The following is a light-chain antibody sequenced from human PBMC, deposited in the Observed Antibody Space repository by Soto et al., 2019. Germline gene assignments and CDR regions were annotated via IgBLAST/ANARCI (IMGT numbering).Light chain of an antibody. CDR2: EVT. CDR1: SSDIGGYDH. V-gene: IGLV2-8*01. CDR3: SSFAGPVWV. J-gene: IGLJ3*02. Sequence: QSALTQTPSASGSPGQSVTISCTGTSSDIGGYDHVSWYQQHPGKAPKVMIYEVTKRPSGVPDRFSGSKAGNTASLTVFGLQAEDEADYYCSSFAGPVWVFGGVTKVTVL.